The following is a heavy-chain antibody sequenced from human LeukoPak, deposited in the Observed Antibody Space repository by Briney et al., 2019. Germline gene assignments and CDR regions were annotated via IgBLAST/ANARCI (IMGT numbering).Heavy chain of an antibody. V-gene: IGHV3-21*01. D-gene: IGHD6-13*01. CDR3: AKNLGATAATSTY. Sequence: GGSLRLSCAASGFTFSSYSMNWVRQAPGKGLEWVSTISSGSNYMYYADSVKGRFTISRDNAKDSLHLQMNSLRAEDTAVYYCAKNLGATAATSTYWGQGTLVTVSS. J-gene: IGHJ4*02. CDR2: ISSGSNYM. CDR1: GFTFSSYS.